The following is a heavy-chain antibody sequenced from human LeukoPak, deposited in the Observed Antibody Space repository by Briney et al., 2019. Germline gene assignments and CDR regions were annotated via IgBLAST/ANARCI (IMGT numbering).Heavy chain of an antibody. D-gene: IGHD3-22*01. CDR1: GFTLSSYW. J-gene: IGHJ3*02. CDR3: ARDRGADYYDSSGSWVGAFDI. V-gene: IGHV3-7*03. Sequence: PGGSLRLSCAASGFTLSSYWMSWVRQAPGKGLEWVANIRQDANEKYYVDSVKGRFTICRASAKHSLYLQINSLRAEDTALYYCARDRGADYYDSSGSWVGAFDIWGQGTMVAVSS. CDR2: IRQDANEK.